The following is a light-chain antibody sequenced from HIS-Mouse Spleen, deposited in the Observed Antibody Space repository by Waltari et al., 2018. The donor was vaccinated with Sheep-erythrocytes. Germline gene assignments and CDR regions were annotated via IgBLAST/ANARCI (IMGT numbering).Light chain of an antibody. J-gene: IGLJ1*01. CDR2: QDS. CDR1: KLGDKY. V-gene: IGLV3-1*01. CDR3: QVWDSSSDHYV. Sequence: SYELTQPPSVSVSPGQTASITCSGDKLGDKYACWYQQKPGQSPVLVIDQDSKRPSGIPERFSGSNSGNTATLTISRVEAGDEADYYCQVWDSSSDHYVFGTGTKVTVL.